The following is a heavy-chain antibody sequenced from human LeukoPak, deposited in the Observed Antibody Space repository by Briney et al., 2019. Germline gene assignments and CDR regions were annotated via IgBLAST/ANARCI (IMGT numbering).Heavy chain of an antibody. J-gene: IGHJ4*02. CDR3: ARGWGRPRTFDY. CDR2: TSGSGGST. D-gene: IGHD2-21*02. Sequence: PGGSLRLSCAASGFTFSSYAMSWVRQAPGKGLEWVSVTSGSGGSTYYADSVKGRFTISRDNSKNTLYLQMNSLRAEDTAVYYCARGWGRPRTFDYWGQGTLVTVSS. V-gene: IGHV3-23*01. CDR1: GFTFSSYA.